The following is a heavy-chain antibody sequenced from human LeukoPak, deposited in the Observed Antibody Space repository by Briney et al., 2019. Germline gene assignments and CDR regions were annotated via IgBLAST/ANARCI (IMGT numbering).Heavy chain of an antibody. D-gene: IGHD3-22*01. J-gene: IGHJ4*02. V-gene: IGHV3-33*06. Sequence: GRSLRLSCAASGFTFSSYGMHWVRQAPGKGLEWVAVIWYDGSNKYYADSVKGRFTISRDNSKNTLYLQMNSLRAEDTAVYYCAKEEALPNYYDSSGYYLPPFDYWGQGTLVTVSS. CDR3: AKEEALPNYYDSSGYYLPPFDY. CDR2: IWYDGSNK. CDR1: GFTFSSYG.